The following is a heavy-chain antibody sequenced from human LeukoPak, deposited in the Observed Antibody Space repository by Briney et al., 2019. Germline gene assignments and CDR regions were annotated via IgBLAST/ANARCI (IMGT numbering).Heavy chain of an antibody. Sequence: SETLSLTCTVSGGSISSYYWSWIRQPAGKGLEWIGRIHTSGSTNYNPSLKSRVTMSGDTSKNQFSLKLSSVTAADTAVYYCAKVYVWNEYYFDYWGQGTLVTVSS. CDR2: IHTSGST. V-gene: IGHV4-4*07. CDR3: AKVYVWNEYYFDY. D-gene: IGHD1-1*01. J-gene: IGHJ4*02. CDR1: GGSISSYY.